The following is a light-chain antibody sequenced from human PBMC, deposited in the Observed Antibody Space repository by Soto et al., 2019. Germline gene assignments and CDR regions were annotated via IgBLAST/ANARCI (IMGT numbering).Light chain of an antibody. CDR2: GAS. V-gene: IGKV1-39*01. CDR3: QKSSSIPYT. J-gene: IGKJ2*01. Sequence: DIQMTQSPSSLSASVGDRVTITCRASQTISTYLNWYQQIPGKAPKLLIYGASNLQNGVPSRFSGSGSGTDFTLTICSLQPEDFATYYCQKSSSIPYTFGQGTKLEIK. CDR1: QTISTY.